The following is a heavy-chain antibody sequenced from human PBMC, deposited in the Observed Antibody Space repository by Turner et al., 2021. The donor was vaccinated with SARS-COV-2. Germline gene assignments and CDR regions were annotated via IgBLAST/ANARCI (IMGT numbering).Heavy chain of an antibody. V-gene: IGHV3-23*01. J-gene: IGHJ4*02. CDR1: GFTFNSYG. CDR2: ISGSGGST. Sequence: EVQVLESGGGLVQPGGSLSLSCVTSGFTFNSYGMRWVRQAPGKGLEWVSSISGSGGSTFYPDSVKGRFIISRDNSKNTLYLEMNSLRAEDTAIYYCAKKSSSWLYFDYWGQGTLVTVSS. D-gene: IGHD6-13*01. CDR3: AKKSSSWLYFDY.